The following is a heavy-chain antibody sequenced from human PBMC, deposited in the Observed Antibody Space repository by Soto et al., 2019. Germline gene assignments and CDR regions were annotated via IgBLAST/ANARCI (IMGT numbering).Heavy chain of an antibody. CDR3: AKDASGYSSGWYFDY. CDR2: ISGSGGST. D-gene: IGHD6-19*01. V-gene: IGHV3-23*01. CDR1: GFTFSSYS. J-gene: IGHJ4*02. Sequence: GGSLILSWAASGFTFSSYSMSWVRQAPGKGLEWVSAISGSGGSTYYADSVKGRFTISRDNSKNTLYLQMNSLRAEDTAVYYCAKDASGYSSGWYFDYWGQGTLVTVSS.